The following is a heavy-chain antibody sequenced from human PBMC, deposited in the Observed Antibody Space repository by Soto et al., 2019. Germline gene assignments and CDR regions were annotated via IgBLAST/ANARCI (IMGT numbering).Heavy chain of an antibody. J-gene: IGHJ4*02. CDR1: GGSISSGGYY. CDR3: ARGRLGVFDSSGYNFDY. CDR2: IYYSGST. V-gene: IGHV4-31*03. D-gene: IGHD3-22*01. Sequence: SETLSLTCTVSGGSISSGGYYWSWIRQHPGKGLEWIGYIYYSGSTYYNPSLKSRVTISVDTSKNQFSLKLSSVTAADTAVYYCARGRLGVFDSSGYNFDYWGQGTLVTVSS.